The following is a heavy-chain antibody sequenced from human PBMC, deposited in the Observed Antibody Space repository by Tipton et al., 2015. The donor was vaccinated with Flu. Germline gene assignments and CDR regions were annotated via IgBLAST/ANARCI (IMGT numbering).Heavy chain of an antibody. CDR3: ARDRSGGYFDF. V-gene: IGHV6-1*01. J-gene: IGHJ4*02. D-gene: IGHD4-23*01. CDR1: GDSVSSSSAA. Sequence: GLVKPSQTLSLTCAISGDSVSSSSAAWIWIRQSSSRGLEWLGRTYYRSKWYYDYTVSVKSRLTINPDTSKNQFSLQLNSVTPEDTAVYYCARDRSGGYFDFWGQGTLVTVSP. CDR2: TYYRSKWYY.